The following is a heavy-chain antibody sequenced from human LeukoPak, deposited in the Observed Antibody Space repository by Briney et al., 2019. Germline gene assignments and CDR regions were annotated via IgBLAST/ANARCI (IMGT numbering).Heavy chain of an antibody. D-gene: IGHD1-26*01. Sequence: SETLSLTCTVSGGSISSGDYYWSWIRQPPGKGLEWIGYIYYSGSTYYNPSLKSRVTISVDTSKNQFSLKLSSVTAADTAVYYCARFEVGVPASSGWFDPWDQGTLVTVSS. V-gene: IGHV4-30-4*01. J-gene: IGHJ5*02. CDR3: ARFEVGVPASSGWFDP. CDR2: IYYSGST. CDR1: GGSISSGDYY.